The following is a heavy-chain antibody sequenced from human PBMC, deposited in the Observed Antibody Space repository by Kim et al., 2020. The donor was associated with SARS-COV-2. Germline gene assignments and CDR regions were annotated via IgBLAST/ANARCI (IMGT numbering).Heavy chain of an antibody. D-gene: IGHD2-8*01. CDR2: INHSGST. CDR1: GGSFSGYY. J-gene: IGHJ6*02. Sequence: SETLSLTCAVYGGSFSGYYWSWIRQPPGKGLEWIGEINHSGSTNYNPSLKSRVTISVDTSKNQFSLKLSSVTAADTAVYYCARAGAYCTNGVCYSVGLARWGQGTTVTVSS. CDR3: ARAGAYCTNGVCYSVGLAR. V-gene: IGHV4-34*01.